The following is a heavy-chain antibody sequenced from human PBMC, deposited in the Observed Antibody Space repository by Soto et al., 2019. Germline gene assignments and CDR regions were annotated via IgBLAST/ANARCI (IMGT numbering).Heavy chain of an antibody. D-gene: IGHD3-10*01. J-gene: IGHJ4*02. V-gene: IGHV3-23*01. CDR1: GFTFGSYA. CDR2: ISGSGGRT. Sequence: GGSLRLSCAASGFTFGSYAMSWVRQAPGKGLEWVSAISGSGGRTYYAESVKGRFPISRDNSKNKLYLPMNSLRAEDTAVYYCAKDLMGGGTPITIPPTPTDYSGQGTLVTVSS. CDR3: AKDLMGGGTPITIPPTPTDY.